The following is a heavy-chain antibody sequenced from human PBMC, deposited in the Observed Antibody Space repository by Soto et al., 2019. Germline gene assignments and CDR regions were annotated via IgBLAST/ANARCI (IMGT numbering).Heavy chain of an antibody. V-gene: IGHV3-23*01. CDR1: GFTFSSYA. D-gene: IGHD4-17*01. J-gene: IGHJ4*02. CDR3: ARDRYGDPLWGQDDFDY. Sequence: RGSLRLSCAASGFTFSSYAMSWVRQSPGKGLEWVSTISDSGNSTYSADSVKGRFTISRDNSKNTLYLLMNSLRAEDTAVYYCARDRYGDPLWGQDDFDYWGQGTLVTGSS. CDR2: ISDSGNST.